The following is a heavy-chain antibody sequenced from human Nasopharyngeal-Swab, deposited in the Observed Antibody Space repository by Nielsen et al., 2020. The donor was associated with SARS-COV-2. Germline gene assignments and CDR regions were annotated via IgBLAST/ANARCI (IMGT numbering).Heavy chain of an antibody. V-gene: IGHV1-46*01. Sequence: ASVKVSCKASGYAFTSYYMHWVRQAPGQGLEWMGIINPSGGSTSYAQKFQGRVTMTRDTSTSTVYMELSSLRSEDTAVYYCAREPGDGVSWFDPWGQGTLVTVSS. CDR1: GYAFTSYY. D-gene: IGHD3-10*01. J-gene: IGHJ5*02. CDR3: AREPGDGVSWFDP. CDR2: INPSGGST.